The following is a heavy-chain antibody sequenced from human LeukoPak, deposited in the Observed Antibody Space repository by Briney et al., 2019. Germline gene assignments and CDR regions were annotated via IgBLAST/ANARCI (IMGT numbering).Heavy chain of an antibody. Sequence: ASVKVSCEASGYTFTGYYMHWVRQAPGQGLEWMGWINPNSGGTNYAQKFQGRVTMTRDTSISTAYMELSRLRSDDTAVYYCASLLGGSGRYYYYYMDVWGKGTTVTVSS. CDR2: INPNSGGT. J-gene: IGHJ6*03. V-gene: IGHV1-2*02. CDR3: ASLLGGSGRYYYYYMDV. CDR1: GYTFTGYY. D-gene: IGHD3-10*01.